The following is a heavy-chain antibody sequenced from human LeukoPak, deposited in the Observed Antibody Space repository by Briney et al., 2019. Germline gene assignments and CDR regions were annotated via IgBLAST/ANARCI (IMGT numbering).Heavy chain of an antibody. D-gene: IGHD2-21*01. Sequence: GGSLRLSCAASGFTFNTYPMSWVRQAPGKGLEWVSDISASGGGTYYADSVKGRFTISRDNYRSTVFLQMSSLRAEDTAVYYCGEAPYWPMHVCCYFDYWGQGILVTVSS. CDR3: GEAPYWPMHVCCYFDY. V-gene: IGHV3-23*01. CDR1: GFTFNTYP. J-gene: IGHJ4*02. CDR2: ISASGGGT.